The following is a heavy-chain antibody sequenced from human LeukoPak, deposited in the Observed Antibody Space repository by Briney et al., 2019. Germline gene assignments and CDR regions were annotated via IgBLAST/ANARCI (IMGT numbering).Heavy chain of an antibody. CDR1: GGSFSGYY. V-gene: IGHV4-34*01. CDR3: ARSRLWPTGIVEV. J-gene: IGHJ3*01. D-gene: IGHD2-8*02. CDR2: INHGGST. Sequence: PSETLSLTCGVYGGSFSGYYWTWIRQPPGKGLEWIGEINHGGSTNYNPSLKSRVTISIDTARNQFSLKLTSLTAADTAVYFCARSRLWPTGIVEVWGQGTMVTVSS.